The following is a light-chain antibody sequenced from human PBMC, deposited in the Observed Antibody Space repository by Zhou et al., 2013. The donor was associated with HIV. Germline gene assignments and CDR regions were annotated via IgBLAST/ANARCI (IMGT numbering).Light chain of an antibody. CDR1: QTIGSW. Sequence: DIQMTQSPSTLSASVGDRVTITCRASQTIGSWLAWYQQKPGKAPKLLIYKASSLKNGVPSRFSGSGSGTDFTFTISSLQPEDIATYYCQQYDNLPRTFGQGTKLEIK. V-gene: IGKV1-5*03. J-gene: IGKJ2*01. CDR3: QQYDNLPRT. CDR2: KAS.